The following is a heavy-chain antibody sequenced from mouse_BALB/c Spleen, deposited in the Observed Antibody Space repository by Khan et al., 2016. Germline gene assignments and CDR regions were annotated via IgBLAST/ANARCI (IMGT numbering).Heavy chain of an antibody. J-gene: IGHJ3*01. D-gene: IGHD2-4*01. V-gene: IGHV3-6*02. CDR1: GYSITSGYY. CDR2: ISYDGSN. Sequence: EVQPQESGPGLVKPSQSLSLTCSVTGYSITSGYYWNWIRQFPGNKLEWMGYISYDGSNNYNPSLKNRISITRDTSKNQFFLKLNSVTTEDTATYYCARGERLRQAFAYWGQGTLVTVSA. CDR3: ARGERLRQAFAY.